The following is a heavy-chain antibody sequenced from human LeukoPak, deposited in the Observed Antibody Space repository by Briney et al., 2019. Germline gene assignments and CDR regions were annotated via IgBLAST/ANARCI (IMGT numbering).Heavy chain of an antibody. CDR1: GFTFSSYS. V-gene: IGHV3-21*01. D-gene: IGHD3-16*01. CDR3: ARGLGSDYVWGPYYYYGMDV. J-gene: IGHJ6*02. CDR2: ISSSSSYI. Sequence: GGSLRLSCAASGFTFSSYSMNWVRQAPGKGLEWVSSISSSSSYIYYADSVKGRFTISRDNAKNSLYLQMNSLRAEDTAVYYCARGLGSDYVWGPYYYYGMDVWGQGTTVTVSS.